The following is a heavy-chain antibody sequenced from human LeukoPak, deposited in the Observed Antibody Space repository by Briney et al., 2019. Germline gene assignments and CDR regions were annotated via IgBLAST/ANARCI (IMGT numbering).Heavy chain of an antibody. D-gene: IGHD3-16*02. CDR2: ISGSGGSL. J-gene: IGHJ4*02. CDR1: GFTFSSYA. Sequence: GGSLRLSCAASGFTFSSYAMSWVRLAPGKGLDWVSTISGSGGSLYYADSVRGRFTISRDNSKNTLYLQMNSPRAEDTAVYYCAKLMGSLDAWGSFRFSFDSWGQGTLVTVSS. CDR3: AKLMGSLDAWGSFRFSFDS. V-gene: IGHV3-23*01.